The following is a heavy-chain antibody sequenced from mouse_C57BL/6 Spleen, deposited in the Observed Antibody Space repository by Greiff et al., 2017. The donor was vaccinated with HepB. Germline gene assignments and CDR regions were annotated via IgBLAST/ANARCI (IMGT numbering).Heavy chain of an antibody. V-gene: IGHV1-42*01. J-gene: IGHJ3*01. CDR3: ARIDSSGLGFAY. CDR1: GYSFTGYY. Sequence: LVESGPELVKPGASVKISCKASGYSFTGYYMNWVKQSPEKSLEWIGEINPSTGGTTYNQKFKAKATLTVDKSSSTAYMQLKSLTSEDSAVYYCARIDSSGLGFAYWGQGTLVTVSA. D-gene: IGHD3-2*02. CDR2: INPSTGGT.